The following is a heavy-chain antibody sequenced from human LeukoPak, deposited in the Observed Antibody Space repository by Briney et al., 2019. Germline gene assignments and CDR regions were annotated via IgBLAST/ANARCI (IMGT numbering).Heavy chain of an antibody. J-gene: IGHJ5*02. V-gene: IGHV1-69*05. Sequence: SVKVSCKASGGTFSSYAISWVRQAPGQGLEWVGRIIPIFGTANYAQKFQGRVTITTAESTSTAYMELSSLRSEDPAVYSCALTYYYGSVWFDPWGQGTLVTVSS. D-gene: IGHD3-10*01. CDR2: IIPIFGTA. CDR1: GGTFSSYA. CDR3: ALTYYYGSVWFDP.